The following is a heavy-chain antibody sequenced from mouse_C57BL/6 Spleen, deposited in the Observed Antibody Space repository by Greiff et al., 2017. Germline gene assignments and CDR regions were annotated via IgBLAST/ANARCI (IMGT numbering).Heavy chain of an antibody. CDR1: GYTFTSYW. CDR2: IHPNSGST. Sequence: VQLQQSGAELVKPGASVKLSCKASGYTFTSYWMHWVKQRPGQGLEWIGMIHPNSGSTSYNEKFKGKATLTVDQSSSTAYMQLSSLTSEYSAVYYCARGTDYDYFDYWGQGTTLTVSS. J-gene: IGHJ2*01. V-gene: IGHV1-64*01. D-gene: IGHD2-4*01. CDR3: ARGTDYDYFDY.